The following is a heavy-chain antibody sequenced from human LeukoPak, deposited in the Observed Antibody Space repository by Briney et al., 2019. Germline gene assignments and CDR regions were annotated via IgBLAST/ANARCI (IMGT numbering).Heavy chain of an antibody. CDR3: ARWAAMVQPRYYYYYGMDV. Sequence: SETLSLTCTVSGGSISSSSYYWGWIRQPPGKGLEWIGSMYYSGRTYYNPYLKSRVTISVDTSKNQFSLKLSSVTAADTAVYYCARWAAMVQPRYYYYYGMDVWGQGTTVTVSS. J-gene: IGHJ6*02. V-gene: IGHV4-39*07. D-gene: IGHD5-18*01. CDR1: GGSISSSSYY. CDR2: MYYSGRT.